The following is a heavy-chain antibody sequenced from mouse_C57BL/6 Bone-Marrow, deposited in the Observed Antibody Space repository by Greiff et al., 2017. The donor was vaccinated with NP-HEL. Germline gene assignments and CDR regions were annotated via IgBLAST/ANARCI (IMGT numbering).Heavy chain of an antibody. Sequence: VKLQQPGTELVKPGASVKLSCKASGYTFTSYWMHWVKQRPGQGLEWIGNINPRNGGTNYNEKFKSKATLTVDKSSSTAYMQLSSLTSEDSAVYYCARCPNLYYFDYWGQGTTLTVSS. CDR1: GYTFTSYW. J-gene: IGHJ2*01. V-gene: IGHV1-53*01. CDR3: ARCPNLYYFDY. CDR2: INPRNGGT. D-gene: IGHD6-1*01.